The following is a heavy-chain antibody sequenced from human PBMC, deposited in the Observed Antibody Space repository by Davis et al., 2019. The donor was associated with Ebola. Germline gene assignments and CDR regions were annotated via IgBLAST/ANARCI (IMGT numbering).Heavy chain of an antibody. CDR2: ISGSGGST. V-gene: IGHV3-23*01. D-gene: IGHD2-15*01. CDR3: AKDRYCSGGSCYPPVPFFDY. Sequence: PGGSLRLSCAASGFTFSSYAMSWVRQAPGKGLEWVSAISGSGGSTYYADSVKGRFTISRENAKNSLYLQMNSLRAEDTALYYCAKDRYCSGGSCYPPVPFFDYWGQGTLVTVSS. CDR1: GFTFSSYA. J-gene: IGHJ4*02.